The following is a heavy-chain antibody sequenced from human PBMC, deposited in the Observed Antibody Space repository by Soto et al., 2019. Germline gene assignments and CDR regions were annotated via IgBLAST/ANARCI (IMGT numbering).Heavy chain of an antibody. CDR3: ARQQDSGSYYYYNWFDP. CDR1: DGSISSYY. D-gene: IGHD3-10*01. Sequence: PSETLSLTCTVSDGSISSYYWSWIRQPPGKGLEWIGYIYYSGSTNYNPSLKSRVTISVDTSKNQFSLKLSSVTAADTAVYYCARQQDSGSYYYYNWFDPWGQGTLVTVSS. J-gene: IGHJ5*02. V-gene: IGHV4-59*01. CDR2: IYYSGST.